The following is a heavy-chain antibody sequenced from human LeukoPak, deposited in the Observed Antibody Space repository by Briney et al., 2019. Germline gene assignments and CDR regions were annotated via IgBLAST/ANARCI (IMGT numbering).Heavy chain of an antibody. CDR2: ISGSGASS. Sequence: GGSVRLSCVASGFTFSYYAMSWVRQAPGRGLEWVSGISGSGASSDYADSVKGRFTISRDDSKNTLSLQMHSLRAEDTAVYYCAKGCTGGACYSDYWGQGTLVTVSS. D-gene: IGHD2-8*02. CDR1: GFTFSYYA. V-gene: IGHV3-23*01. CDR3: AKGCTGGACYSDY. J-gene: IGHJ4*02.